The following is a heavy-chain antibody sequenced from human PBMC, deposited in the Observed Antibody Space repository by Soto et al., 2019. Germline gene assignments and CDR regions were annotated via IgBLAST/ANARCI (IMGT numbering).Heavy chain of an antibody. V-gene: IGHV3-7*03. Sequence: PGRSLRLSCAASGFTFSSYWMSWVRQAPGKGLEGVANIKQAGSEKYYVDSVKGRSTISRDNAKHSLYLQMNSLRAEDTAVYYCASSLYYDSSGQLVVRFDSRGQDTLFTVSS. D-gene: IGHD3-22*01. CDR2: IKQAGSEK. J-gene: IGHJ4*02. CDR3: ASSLYYDSSGQLVVRFDS. CDR1: GFTFSSYW.